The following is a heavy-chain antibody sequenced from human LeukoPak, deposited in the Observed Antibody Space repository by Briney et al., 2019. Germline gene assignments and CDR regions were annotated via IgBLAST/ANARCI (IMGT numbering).Heavy chain of an antibody. CDR1: GFTFSSYN. J-gene: IGHJ6*03. CDR3: AKSVGDIVAFYYYYYMDV. Sequence: GGSLRLSCEASGFTFSSYNMNWVRQAPGKRLEWVSSITSSSSYVFYADSVKGRFTISRDNAKNSLYLQMNSLRAEDTAVYYCAKSVGDIVAFYYYYYMDVWGKGTTVTVSS. CDR2: ITSSSSYV. V-gene: IGHV3-21*04. D-gene: IGHD5-12*01.